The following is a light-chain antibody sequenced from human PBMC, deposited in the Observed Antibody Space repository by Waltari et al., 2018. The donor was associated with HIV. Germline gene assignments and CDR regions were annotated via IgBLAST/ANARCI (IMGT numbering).Light chain of an antibody. CDR3: QQAYSFPHT. V-gene: IGKV1-12*01. Sequence: DLQMTQSPSSMSASVGDRVPITCRASQFISTSLAWYQQRPSRAPKLLIFATSRLQSGVPSRFSGGGSGTQFTLTINRLQPEDLATYYCQQAYSFPHTFGQGT. J-gene: IGKJ2*01. CDR2: ATS. CDR1: QFISTS.